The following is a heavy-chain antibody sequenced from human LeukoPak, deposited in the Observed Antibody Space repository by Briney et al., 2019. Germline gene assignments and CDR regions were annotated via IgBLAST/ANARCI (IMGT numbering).Heavy chain of an antibody. Sequence: GGTLRLSCAASGFTFNNYAMNWVRQAPGKGLEWVSSISGGGETTYYADSAKGRFTISRDNSQNTLYLQINSLRAEDTAVYYCARDYADYVGYFFFDYWGQGTLVTVSS. J-gene: IGHJ4*02. V-gene: IGHV3-23*01. CDR2: ISGGGETT. CDR3: ARDYADYVGYFFFDY. CDR1: GFTFNNYA. D-gene: IGHD4-17*01.